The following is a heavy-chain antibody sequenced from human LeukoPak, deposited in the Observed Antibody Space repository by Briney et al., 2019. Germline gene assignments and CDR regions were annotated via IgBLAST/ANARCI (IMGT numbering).Heavy chain of an antibody. Sequence: GGSLRLSCAASGFTFRSYAMHWVRQAPGKGLEWEAAISYDGSNKKYADSVKGRFTISRDNAKNSLYLQMNSLRAEDTAVYYCARDYYDSSGTVYWGQGTLVTVSS. CDR2: ISYDGSNK. CDR3: ARDYYDSSGTVY. D-gene: IGHD3-22*01. J-gene: IGHJ4*02. V-gene: IGHV3-30*04. CDR1: GFTFRSYA.